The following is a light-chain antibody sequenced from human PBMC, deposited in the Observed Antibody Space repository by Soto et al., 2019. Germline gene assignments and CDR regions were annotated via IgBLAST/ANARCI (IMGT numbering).Light chain of an antibody. CDR1: QGIRND. CDR3: LQDYNYPWT. V-gene: IGKV1-6*01. CDR2: AAS. J-gene: IGKJ1*01. Sequence: AIQMTQSPSSLSASVGDRVTITCRASQGIRNDLGWYQQKPGKAPKLLIYAASSLQSGVPSRFSGSGSGTDFTLTISGLQPEEFATYYCLQDYNYPWTFGHGTKVEIK.